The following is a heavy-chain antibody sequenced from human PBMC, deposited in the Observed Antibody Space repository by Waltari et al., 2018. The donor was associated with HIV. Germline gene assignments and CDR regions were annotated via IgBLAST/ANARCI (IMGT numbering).Heavy chain of an antibody. CDR2: ISSSGSTI. Sequence: EVQGVESVGGLVQPGGSLRLSWAASGFSLSRYEVNWVRQAPGKGLEWVSYISSSGSTIYFADSVKGRFTMSRDNAKNSLYLRMNSLRAEDTAVYYCARAFMIRGTGAFDIWGQGTMVTVSS. J-gene: IGHJ3*02. CDR3: ARAFMIRGTGAFDI. CDR1: GFSLSRYE. D-gene: IGHD3-10*01. V-gene: IGHV3-48*03.